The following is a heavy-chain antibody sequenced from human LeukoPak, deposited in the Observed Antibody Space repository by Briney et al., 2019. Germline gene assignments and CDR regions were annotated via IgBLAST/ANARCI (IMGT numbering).Heavy chain of an antibody. CDR3: AKGSPVAAGIVDY. Sequence: SETLSLTCTVSGGSITSYYWSWIRQPPGKGLEWIGYIYYSGSTIYNPSLKSRVTISVDTSKNQFSLKLNFVTAADTAVYYCAKGSPVAAGIVDYWGQGTLVTVSS. J-gene: IGHJ4*02. V-gene: IGHV4-59*01. D-gene: IGHD6-13*01. CDR1: GGSITSYY. CDR2: IYYSGST.